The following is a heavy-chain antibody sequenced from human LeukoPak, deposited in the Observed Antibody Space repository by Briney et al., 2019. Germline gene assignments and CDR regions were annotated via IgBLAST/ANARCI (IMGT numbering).Heavy chain of an antibody. CDR1: GFTFGNYA. J-gene: IGHJ4*02. V-gene: IGHV3-23*01. CDR3: AKDTGMITFGGVIGNFDY. D-gene: IGHD3-16*02. Sequence: GGSLRLSCSASGFTFGNYAMTWVRQAPGKGLEWVSVICGTSTTTYYADSVKGRFTISRDNSKNTLYLQMNSLRAEDTAVYYCAKDTGMITFGGVIGNFDYWGQGTLVTVSS. CDR2: ICGTSTTT.